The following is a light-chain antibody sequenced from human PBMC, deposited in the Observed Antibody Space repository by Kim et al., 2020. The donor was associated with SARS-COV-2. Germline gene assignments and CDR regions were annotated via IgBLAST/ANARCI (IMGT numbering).Light chain of an antibody. J-gene: IGKJ2*02. CDR2: MAS. CDR1: QSVGTS. Sequence: DIQMTQFPSTLSASVGDRVAITCRASQSVGTSVAWFQQKPGKAPKVLIYMASTLKSGVPSRFSGSGSGTEFTLTITSLQPDDSATFYCQQYQSYHGNCGQGTKLEI. CDR3: QQYQSYHGN. V-gene: IGKV1-5*03.